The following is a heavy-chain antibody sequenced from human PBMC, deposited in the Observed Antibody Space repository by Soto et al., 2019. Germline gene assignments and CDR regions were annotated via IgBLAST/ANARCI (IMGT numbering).Heavy chain of an antibody. CDR3: AKGGSSGYYPLDY. CDR2: ISYDGSNK. J-gene: IGHJ4*02. CDR1: GFTFSSYG. D-gene: IGHD3-22*01. Sequence: QVQLVESGGGVVQPGRSLRLSCAASGFTFSSYGMHWVRQAPGKGLEWVAVISYDGSNKYYADSVKGRFTISRDNSKNTLYLQMNSLRAEDTAVYYCAKGGSSGYYPLDYWGQGTLVTVSS. V-gene: IGHV3-30*18.